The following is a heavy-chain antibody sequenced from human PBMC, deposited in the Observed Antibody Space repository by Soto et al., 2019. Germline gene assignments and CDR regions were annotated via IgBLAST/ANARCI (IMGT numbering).Heavy chain of an antibody. CDR2: TSYDGSNK. CDR3: AKEGTYTKGGIYYYYGMDV. CDR1: GFTFSSHG. J-gene: IGHJ6*02. D-gene: IGHD3-16*01. V-gene: IGHV3-30*18. Sequence: QVQLVESGGGVVHPGTSLRLSCAASGFTFSSHGLHWVRQAPGKGLEWVAVTSYDGSNKYYADSVKGRFTISRDNSKNTLYLQMNSLRAEDTAVYYCAKEGTYTKGGIYYYYGMDVWGQGTTVTVSS.